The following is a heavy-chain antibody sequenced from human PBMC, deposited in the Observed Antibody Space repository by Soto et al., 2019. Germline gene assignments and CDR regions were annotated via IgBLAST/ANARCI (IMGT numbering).Heavy chain of an antibody. D-gene: IGHD2-21*02. CDR1: RESISSSSYY. CDR3: ARQRTTVVTRAYFDH. CDR2: IYYSGRT. V-gene: IGHV4-39*01. Sequence: PSETLSLTCIVSRESISSSSYYWGWIRQPPGKGLEWIGSIYYSGRTYYNPSFKSRVTISIDTSKNQFSLKLSSVTATDTAVYYCARQRTTVVTRAYFDHWGQGALVTVSS. J-gene: IGHJ4*02.